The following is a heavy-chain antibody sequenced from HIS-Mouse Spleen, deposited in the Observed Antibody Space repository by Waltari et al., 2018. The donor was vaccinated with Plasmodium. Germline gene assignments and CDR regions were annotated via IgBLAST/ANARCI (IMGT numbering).Heavy chain of an antibody. CDR1: GGSFSGYY. CDR2: INHSGST. Sequence: QVQLQQWGAGLLKPSETLSLTCPVYGGSFSGYYWSWTRQPPGKGLEWIGEINHSGSTNYNPSLKSRVTISVDTSKNQFSLKLSSVTAADTAVYYCARGQLGIDAFDIWGQGTMVTVSS. V-gene: IGHV4-34*01. J-gene: IGHJ3*02. D-gene: IGHD7-27*01. CDR3: ARGQLGIDAFDI.